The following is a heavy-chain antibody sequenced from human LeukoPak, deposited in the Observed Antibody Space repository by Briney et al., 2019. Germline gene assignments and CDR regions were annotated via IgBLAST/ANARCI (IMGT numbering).Heavy chain of an antibody. D-gene: IGHD2-2*01. CDR2: INPNTGVT. V-gene: IGHV1-2*06. CDR1: GYTLTELS. J-gene: IGHJ4*02. CDR3: ARVHCSSTTCYADFDY. Sequence: AASVKVSCKVSGYTLTELSMHWVRQAPGQGLEWMGRINPNTGVTNYAQKFQGRVTMTRDTSIITAYMELSRLRSDDTAVYYCARVHCSSTTCYADFDYWGQGTLVTVSS.